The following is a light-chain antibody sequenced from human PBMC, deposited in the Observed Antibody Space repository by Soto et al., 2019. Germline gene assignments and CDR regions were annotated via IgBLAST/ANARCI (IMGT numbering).Light chain of an antibody. CDR3: QQYGSSPYT. Sequence: ESVLTQSPGTLSLSPGEKDTHSCRASQSVSNNYLAWYQQKPGQAPRLLIYGASSRATGIPDSFSGGGSGTDFTLTISRLEPEDFAVYYCQQYGSSPYTFGQGTK. V-gene: IGKV3-20*01. J-gene: IGKJ2*01. CDR1: QSVSNNY. CDR2: GAS.